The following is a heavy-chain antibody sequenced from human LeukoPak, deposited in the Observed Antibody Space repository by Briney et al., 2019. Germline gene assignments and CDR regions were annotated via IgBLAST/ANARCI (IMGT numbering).Heavy chain of an antibody. CDR2: ISGSGGST. CDR1: RFTFNSYA. J-gene: IGHJ4*02. CDR3: AKVSSSSGGFF. Sequence: PGGSLRLSCAASRFTFNSYAMSWVRQAPGKGLEWVSGISGSGGSTYYADSVKGRFTISRDNSKNTLYLQMNSLRAEDTAVYYCAKVSSSSGGFFWGQGTLVTVSS. V-gene: IGHV3-23*01. D-gene: IGHD2-15*01.